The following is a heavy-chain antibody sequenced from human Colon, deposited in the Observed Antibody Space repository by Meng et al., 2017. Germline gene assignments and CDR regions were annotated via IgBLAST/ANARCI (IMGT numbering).Heavy chain of an antibody. D-gene: IGHD2-2*01. V-gene: IGHV3-30*18. CDR3: AKDLRVVVPTSIMGLCDY. Sequence: VQLVESGGCVVQPGRSLRLSCTASVFTFSNYGMHWVRQAPGKGLEWVAVISYDGSNKYYADSVKGRFTISRDNSKNTLYLQMNSLGTEDTAVYYCAKDLRVVVPTSIMGLCDYWGQGTLVTVSS. CDR1: VFTFSNYG. CDR2: ISYDGSNK. J-gene: IGHJ4*02.